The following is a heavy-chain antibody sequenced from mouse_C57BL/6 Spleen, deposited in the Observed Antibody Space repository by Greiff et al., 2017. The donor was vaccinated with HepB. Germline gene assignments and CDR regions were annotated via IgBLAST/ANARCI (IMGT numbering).Heavy chain of an antibody. D-gene: IGHD3-2*02. CDR1: GFSLTSYG. V-gene: IGHV2-6*01. J-gene: IGHJ3*01. Sequence: VQGVESGPGLVAPSQSLSITCTVSGFSLTSYGVDWVRQSPGKGLEWLGVIWGVGSTNYNSALKSRLSISKDNSKSQAFLKMNSLQTDDTAMYYCASKDSSGYGFAYWGQGTLVTVSA. CDR2: IWGVGST. CDR3: ASKDSSGYGFAY.